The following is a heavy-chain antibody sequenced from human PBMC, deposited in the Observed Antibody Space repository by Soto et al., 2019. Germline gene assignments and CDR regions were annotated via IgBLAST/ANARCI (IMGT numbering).Heavy chain of an antibody. CDR2: IRSKANSYAT. V-gene: IGHV3-73*01. Sequence: GGSLRLSCAASGFTFSGSAMHWVRPASGEGLEWVGRIRSKANSYATAYAASVKGRFTISRDDSKNTAYLQMNSLKTEDTAVYYCTRLVGGSITIFGVAPNWFDPWGQGTLVTVSS. CDR1: GFTFSGSA. D-gene: IGHD3-3*01. J-gene: IGHJ5*02. CDR3: TRLVGGSITIFGVAPNWFDP.